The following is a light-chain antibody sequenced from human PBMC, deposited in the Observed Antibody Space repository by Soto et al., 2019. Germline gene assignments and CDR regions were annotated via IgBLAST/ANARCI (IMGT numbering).Light chain of an antibody. CDR2: KAS. Sequence: DIQMTQSPSTLSASVGDRVTITCRASQSISSWLAWYQQKPGKAPKVLIYKASNLESGVPSRFSGSGSGTEFTLTISSLQPDDFATYYCQQYNGYSTFGQGTKVEIK. J-gene: IGKJ1*01. CDR3: QQYNGYST. CDR1: QSISSW. V-gene: IGKV1-5*03.